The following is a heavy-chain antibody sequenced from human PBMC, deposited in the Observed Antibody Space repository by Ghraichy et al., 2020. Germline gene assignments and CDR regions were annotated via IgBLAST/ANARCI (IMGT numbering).Heavy chain of an antibody. V-gene: IGHV3-30*04. CDR1: TFTFSNSA. Sequence: GGSLRLSCAASTFTFSNSAMHWVRQAPGKGLEWVAVIAQDGNFKNYAGSVKGRFTISRDNPKNTLSLQMNSLRIEDTAVYHCVSSGNGAYEGFLDSWGQGSLVTVSS. CDR2: IAQDGNFK. J-gene: IGHJ4*02. D-gene: IGHD4-17*01. CDR3: VSSGNGAYEGFLDS.